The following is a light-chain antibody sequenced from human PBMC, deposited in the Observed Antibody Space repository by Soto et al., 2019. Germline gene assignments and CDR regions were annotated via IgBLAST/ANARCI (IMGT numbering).Light chain of an antibody. Sequence: EIVMTQSPATLSVSPGERATLSCRASQSVSSSVAWYQQKPGQAPRLLIYGASTRATGIQARFSGSGSGTEFTLTISSLQSEDFAVYYCKQYGSSGTCGQGTKVDIK. CDR1: QSVSSS. CDR3: KQYGSSGT. V-gene: IGKV3-15*01. CDR2: GAS. J-gene: IGKJ1*01.